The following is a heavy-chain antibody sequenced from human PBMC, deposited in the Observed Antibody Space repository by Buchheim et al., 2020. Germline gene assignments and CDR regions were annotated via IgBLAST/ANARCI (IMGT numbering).Heavy chain of an antibody. CDR3: AKGLSYGMDV. Sequence: QVQLVESGGGVVQPGRSLRLSCAASGFTFSSYGMHWVRQAPGKGLEWVAFIRYDGSNKYYADSVKGRFTISRDNSKNTLYLQMNSLRAEDTAVYYCAKGLSYGMDVWGQGTT. J-gene: IGHJ6*02. CDR1: GFTFSSYG. V-gene: IGHV3-30*02. CDR2: IRYDGSNK.